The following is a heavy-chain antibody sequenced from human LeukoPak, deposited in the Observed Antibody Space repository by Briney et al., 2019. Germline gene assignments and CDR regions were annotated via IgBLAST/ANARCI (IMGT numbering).Heavy chain of an antibody. Sequence: SVKASCKASGGTFSSYAISWVRQAPGQGLEWMGRIIPILGIANYAQKFQGRVTITADKSTSTAYMELSSLRSEDTAVYYCARDQGYSYGLVYYFDYWGQGTLVTVSS. V-gene: IGHV1-69*04. D-gene: IGHD5-18*01. CDR2: IIPILGIA. CDR1: GGTFSSYA. CDR3: ARDQGYSYGLVYYFDY. J-gene: IGHJ4*02.